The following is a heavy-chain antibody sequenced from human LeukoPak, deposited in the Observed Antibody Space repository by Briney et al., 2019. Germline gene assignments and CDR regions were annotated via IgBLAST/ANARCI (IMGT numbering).Heavy chain of an antibody. V-gene: IGHV4-34*01. D-gene: IGHD1-26*01. CDR2: INHSGST. Sequence: SETLSLTCAVYGGSFSGYYWSWIRQPPGKGLEWIGEINHSGSTNQNPSLKSRVTISVDTSKNQFSLKLSSVTAADTAVYYCARHSGGTYYVSLDPWGQGTPVTVSS. CDR1: GGSFSGYY. CDR3: ARHSGGTYYVSLDP. J-gene: IGHJ5*02.